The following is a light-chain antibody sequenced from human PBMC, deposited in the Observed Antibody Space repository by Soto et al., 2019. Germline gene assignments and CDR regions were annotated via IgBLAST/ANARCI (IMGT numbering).Light chain of an antibody. J-gene: IGKJ1*01. CDR2: GAS. CDR1: QSVSSSY. Sequence: EIVLTQSPGTLSLSPGERATLSCRASQSVSSSYLAWYQQKPGQAPRLLIYGASSRATGIPDRFSGSGSGTDFTLTISRLEPEDFAVYYCQQYGSSTGGFDQGTKVEIK. V-gene: IGKV3-20*01. CDR3: QQYGSSTGG.